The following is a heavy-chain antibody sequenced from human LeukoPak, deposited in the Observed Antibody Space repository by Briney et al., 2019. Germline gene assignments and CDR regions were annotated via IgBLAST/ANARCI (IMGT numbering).Heavy chain of an antibody. CDR3: ARGEWLRSSFDY. Sequence: SETLSLTCSVYGGSFSGYYWSWIRQPPGKGLECIGEINNSGSTNYNPCLKSRVSMSVDTSKIRFSLKLSAVTAADTAVYYCARGEWLRSSFDYWGQGTLVTVSS. V-gene: IGHV4-34*01. CDR2: INNSGST. D-gene: IGHD5-12*01. J-gene: IGHJ4*02. CDR1: GGSFSGYY.